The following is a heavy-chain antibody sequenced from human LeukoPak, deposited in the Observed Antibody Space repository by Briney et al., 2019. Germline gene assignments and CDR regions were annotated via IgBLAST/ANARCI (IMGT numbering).Heavy chain of an antibody. V-gene: IGHV3-66*01. D-gene: IGHD6-13*01. J-gene: IGHJ6*02. CDR3: ATQSSWPYYYYGMDV. CDR2: IYSGGST. CDR1: GFTVSSNY. Sequence: GGSLRLSFAASGFTVSSNYLSWVRQAPGKGLEGVSVIYSGGSTYYADSVKGRFTISRDNSKNTLYLQMNSLRAEDTAVYYCATQSSWPYYYYGMDVWGQGTTVTVSS.